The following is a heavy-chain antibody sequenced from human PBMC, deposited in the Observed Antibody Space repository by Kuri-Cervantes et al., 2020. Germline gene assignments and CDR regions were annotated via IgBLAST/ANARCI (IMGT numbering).Heavy chain of an antibody. Sequence: ASVKVSCKASGYTFTSYGISWVRQATGQGLEWMGWMNPDTGNTGYAQKFQGRVTMTRTTSITTAYMELSSLRSGDTAVYYCARGGGMDVWGQGTTVTVSS. CDR1: GYTFTSYG. J-gene: IGHJ6*02. CDR3: ARGGGMDV. V-gene: IGHV1-8*02. CDR2: MNPDTGNT.